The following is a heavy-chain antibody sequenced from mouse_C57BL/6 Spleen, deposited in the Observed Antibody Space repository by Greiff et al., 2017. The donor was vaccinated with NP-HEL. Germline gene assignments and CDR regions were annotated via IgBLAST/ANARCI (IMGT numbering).Heavy chain of an antibody. D-gene: IGHD2-2*01. CDR3: VRGGIYYGYDWYFDV. Sequence: EVHLVESGGGLVQPKGSLKLSCAASGFSFNTYAMNWVSQAPGKGLEWVARIRSKSNNYATYYDDSVKDRFTITRDDSESMLYLQMNNLKTEDTAMYYCVRGGIYYGYDWYFDVWGTGTTVTVSS. CDR2: IRSKSNNYAT. J-gene: IGHJ1*03. CDR1: GFSFNTYA. V-gene: IGHV10-1*01.